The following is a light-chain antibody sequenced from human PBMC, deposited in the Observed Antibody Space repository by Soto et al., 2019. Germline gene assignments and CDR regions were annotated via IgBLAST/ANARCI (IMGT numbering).Light chain of an antibody. CDR2: DVS. V-gene: IGLV2-14*01. Sequence: QSALTQPASVSGSPGQSITISCTGTSSDVGAYDYDSWYQQHPGKAPKLMIYDVSNWPFGVSNRFSGSKSDITASLTISGLQAEDEAEYYCSSYTTSGTYVFGTGTKLTVL. CDR1: SSDVGAYDY. J-gene: IGLJ1*01. CDR3: SSYTTSGTYV.